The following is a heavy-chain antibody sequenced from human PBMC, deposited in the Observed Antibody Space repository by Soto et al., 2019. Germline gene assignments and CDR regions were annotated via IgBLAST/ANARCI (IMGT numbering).Heavy chain of an antibody. CDR3: VKNSGWFNT. CDR1: GFTNCSTD. J-gene: IGHJ5*02. D-gene: IGHD3-10*01. V-gene: IGHV3-23*01. Sequence: GGSLRVSCAASGFTNCSTDTSWVRQAPGEGLEWVSTIDGSGGITYYADSVKGRFTISRDNSRNTVYLQVNSQRGDDTALYYCVKNSGWFNTCGQGALVTVSS. CDR2: IDGSGGIT.